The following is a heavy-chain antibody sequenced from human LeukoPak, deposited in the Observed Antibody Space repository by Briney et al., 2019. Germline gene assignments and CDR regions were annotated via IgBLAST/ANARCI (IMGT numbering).Heavy chain of an antibody. Sequence: GGSLRLSCAASGFTFSSYWMHWVRQAPGKGLVWVSRINTDGSSTTYADSMKGRFTISRDNAKNTLYLQMNSLRAEDTAVYYCATGSNSRWGLDYWGQGTLVIVSS. D-gene: IGHD6-13*01. V-gene: IGHV3-74*01. CDR1: GFTFSSYW. CDR3: ATGSNSRWGLDY. J-gene: IGHJ4*02. CDR2: INTDGSST.